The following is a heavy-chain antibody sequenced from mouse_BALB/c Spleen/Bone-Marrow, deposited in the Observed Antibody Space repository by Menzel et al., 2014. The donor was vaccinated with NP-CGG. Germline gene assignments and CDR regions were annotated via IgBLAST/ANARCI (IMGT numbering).Heavy chain of an antibody. CDR3: TRLDSSGYGAD. D-gene: IGHD3-2*01. Sequence: SGAELVRPGASVTLSCKASGYTFTDYEMHWLKQTPVHGLEWIGAIDPETGGTAYNQKFKGRATLTTDKYSSKGYRELRSLTSEDSAVYYCTRLDSSGYGADGGQGTLVTVSA. CDR2: IDPETGGT. J-gene: IGHJ3*01. V-gene: IGHV1-15*01. CDR1: GYTFTDYE.